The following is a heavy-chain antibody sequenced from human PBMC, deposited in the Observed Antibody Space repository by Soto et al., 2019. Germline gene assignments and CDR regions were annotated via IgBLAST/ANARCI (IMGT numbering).Heavy chain of an antibody. D-gene: IGHD6-19*01. CDR3: ARVSSSGCLDY. J-gene: IGHJ4*02. V-gene: IGHV3-33*01. Sequence: QVQLVESGGGVVQPGRSLRLSCAASGFTFSSYGMHWVRQAPGKGLEWVAVIWYDGSNKYYADSVKGRFTISRDNSKNTLYLQMNSLRAEDTAVYYCARVSSSGCLDYWGQGTLVTVSS. CDR2: IWYDGSNK. CDR1: GFTFSSYG.